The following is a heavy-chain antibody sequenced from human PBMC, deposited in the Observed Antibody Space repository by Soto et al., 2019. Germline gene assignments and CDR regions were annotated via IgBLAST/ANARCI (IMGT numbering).Heavy chain of an antibody. J-gene: IGHJ4*02. CDR1: GYTFSKYW. D-gene: IGHD3-10*01. Sequence: PGESLKIPCKGSGYTFSKYWIGWVRQTPGKGLEWMGMIYPGDSDARYSPSFEGQVTFSVDKSINTAYLQWNSLKASDTTMYYCARQGGEYNTMSDYWGQGTLVTV. V-gene: IGHV5-51*01. CDR3: ARQGGEYNTMSDY. CDR2: IYPGDSDA.